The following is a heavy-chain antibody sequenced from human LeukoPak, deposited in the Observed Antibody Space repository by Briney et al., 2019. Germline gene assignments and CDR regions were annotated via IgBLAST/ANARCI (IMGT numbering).Heavy chain of an antibody. Sequence: PSETLSLTCAVYGGSFSGYYWSWIRQPPGKGLEWIGEINHSGSTNYNPSLKSRVTISVDTSKNQFSLKLSSVTAADTAVYYCARAQWKLLPYFDYWGQGTLVTVSS. CDR2: INHSGST. CDR3: ARAQWKLLPYFDY. D-gene: IGHD1-26*01. J-gene: IGHJ4*02. V-gene: IGHV4-34*01. CDR1: GGSFSGYY.